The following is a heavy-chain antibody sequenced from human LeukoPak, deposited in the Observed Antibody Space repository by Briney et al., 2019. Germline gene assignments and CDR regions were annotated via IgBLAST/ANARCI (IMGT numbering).Heavy chain of an antibody. Sequence: GGSLRLSCTASGFTLSSYWMHWVRQAPGKGLVWVSRIKSDGRTKYADSVKGRFTISRDNAKNTVSLQMNSLRAEDTGVYYCARAPSEIGGYYPEYFRHWGQGTLVIVSS. CDR3: ARAPSEIGGYYPEYFRH. CDR1: GFTLSSYW. V-gene: IGHV3-74*01. J-gene: IGHJ1*01. D-gene: IGHD3-22*01. CDR2: IKSDGRT.